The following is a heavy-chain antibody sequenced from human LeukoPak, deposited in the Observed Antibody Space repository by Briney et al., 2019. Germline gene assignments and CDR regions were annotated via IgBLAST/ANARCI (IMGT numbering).Heavy chain of an antibody. D-gene: IGHD2-2*01. Sequence: SETLSLTCTVSSGSISTSNYYWGWVRQPPGKALESIGNIFYSGSTYYSPSRKSRVTISLDTSRKEFSLKLNSVTAGDTGVYYCARLRYCSSPSCYAPAHAFDIWGQGTMVTVSS. V-gene: IGHV4-39*01. CDR3: ARLRYCSSPSCYAPAHAFDI. CDR2: IFYSGST. J-gene: IGHJ3*02. CDR1: SGSISTSNYY.